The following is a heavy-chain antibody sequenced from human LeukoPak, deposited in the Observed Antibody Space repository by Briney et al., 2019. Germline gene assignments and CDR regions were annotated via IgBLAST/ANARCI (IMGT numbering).Heavy chain of an antibody. CDR2: INSDGDNA. D-gene: IGHD3-16*01. J-gene: IGHJ3*01. CDR3: ARRGNAFDF. Sequence: GGSLRLSCVASGFTFSSYAMTWVRQAPGKGLEWLSHINSDGDNAYYADSVKGRFAISRDNSKNTLYLQMNSLRAEDTALYYCARRGNAFDFWGQGTMVTVSS. CDR1: GFTFSSYA. V-gene: IGHV3-23*01.